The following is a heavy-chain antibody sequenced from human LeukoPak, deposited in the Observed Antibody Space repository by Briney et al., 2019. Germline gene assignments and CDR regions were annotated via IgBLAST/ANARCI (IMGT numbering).Heavy chain of an antibody. CDR2: IYYTGKT. CDR1: GGFISSSSYY. J-gene: IGHJ1*01. V-gene: IGHV4-39*02. D-gene: IGHD3-22*01. Sequence: PSETLSLTCTVSGGFISSSSYYWGWIRQPPGKGLEWIGDIYYTGKTYYTPSLKSRVFISIDTSKNYFSLNCNFVTPADTAVYYCARRRYYDSTGYFEWGRGSLVTDSS. CDR3: ARRRYYDSTGYFE.